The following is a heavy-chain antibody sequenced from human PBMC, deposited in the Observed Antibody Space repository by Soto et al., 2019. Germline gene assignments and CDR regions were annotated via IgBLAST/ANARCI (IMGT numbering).Heavy chain of an antibody. CDR1: GFTFSTYW. J-gene: IGHJ4*02. CDR2: ISSDGSVT. V-gene: IGHV3-74*01. CDR3: ASAMTSVGATPKGDY. Sequence: EVHLVESGGGLVQPGGSLRLSCAASGFTFSTYWMHWVRQAPGKGPVWVSRISSDGSVTDYAGSVKGRFTISRDNAKNTLYLQMNSLRAEDTAVYYCASAMTSVGATPKGDYWGQGTLVTVSS. D-gene: IGHD1-26*01.